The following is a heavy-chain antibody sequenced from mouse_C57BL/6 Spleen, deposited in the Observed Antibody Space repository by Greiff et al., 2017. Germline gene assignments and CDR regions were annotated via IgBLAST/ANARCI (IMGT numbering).Heavy chain of an antibody. V-gene: IGHV14-2*01. CDR3: ASITTVVATGY. J-gene: IGHJ2*01. D-gene: IGHD1-1*01. CDR1: GFNINDYY. CDR2: IDPEDGET. Sequence: EVQLQQSGAELVKPGASVKLSCTASGFNINDYYMHWVKQRTEQGLEWIGRIDPEDGETKYAPEFQGKATITADTSSNTAYLQLSSLTSEDTAVYYWASITTVVATGYWGQGTTLTVSS.